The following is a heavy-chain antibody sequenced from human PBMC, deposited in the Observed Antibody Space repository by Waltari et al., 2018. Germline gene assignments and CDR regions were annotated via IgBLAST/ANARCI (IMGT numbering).Heavy chain of an antibody. CDR2: ISGGGYPI. CDR3: APMGASRLTWTD. D-gene: IGHD1-26*01. CDR1: GFSFRSYG. Sequence: EVQVVESGGGLVQPGGSLSLSCPASGFSFRSYGMTWVRQAPGKGLEWVAHISGGGYPIYYADSVKGRFTISRDNAKNSLFLQMNGLRAEDTAVYYCAPMGASRLTWTDWGQGTLVTVSS. V-gene: IGHV3-48*01. J-gene: IGHJ4*02.